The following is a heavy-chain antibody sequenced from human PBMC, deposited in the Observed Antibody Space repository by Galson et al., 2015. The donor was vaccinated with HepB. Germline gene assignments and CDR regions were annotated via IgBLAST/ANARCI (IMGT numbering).Heavy chain of an antibody. CDR2: IWYDGSNK. V-gene: IGHV3-33*01. CDR1: GFPFRSSA. D-gene: IGHD6-13*01. J-gene: IGHJ6*02. CDR3: ARDSSSWFYYYYYYGMDV. Sequence: SLTLSCAASGFPFRSSAMHWVRQAPVKGLEWVAVIWYDGSNKYYADSVKGRFTISRDNSKNALYLQMNSLRAEDTAVYYCARDSSSWFYYYYYYGMDVWGQGTTVTVSS.